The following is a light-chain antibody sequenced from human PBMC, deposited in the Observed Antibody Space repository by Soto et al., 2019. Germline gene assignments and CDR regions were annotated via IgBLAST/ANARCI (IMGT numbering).Light chain of an antibody. CDR1: QSVSSN. J-gene: IGKJ1*01. CDR2: GAS. Sequence: EIVITQSPATLSVSPGERATLSCRASQSVSSNLAWYQQKPGQATRLLMYGASTRANGIPARFSGSGSGTEFTLTISSLQSEDFAVYYYQQYNNWHPWTFGQGTKVDIK. V-gene: IGKV3-15*01. CDR3: QQYNNWHPWT.